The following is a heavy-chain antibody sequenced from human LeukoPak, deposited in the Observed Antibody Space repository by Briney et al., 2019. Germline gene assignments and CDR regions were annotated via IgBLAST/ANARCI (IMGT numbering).Heavy chain of an antibody. D-gene: IGHD6-19*01. CDR2: IYYSGST. Sequence: PSETLSLTCTVSGGSMSDYYWSWIRQSPGKGLEWIGHIYYSGSTNYNPSLKSRVTISVDTSKNEFSLKLGYVTAADTAVYYCARHMGIAVAGTFDYWGQRNLVTVSS. J-gene: IGHJ4*02. CDR3: ARHMGIAVAGTFDY. CDR1: GGSMSDYY. V-gene: IGHV4-59*08.